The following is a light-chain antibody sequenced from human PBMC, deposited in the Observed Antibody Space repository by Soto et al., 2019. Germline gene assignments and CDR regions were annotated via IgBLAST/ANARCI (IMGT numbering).Light chain of an antibody. CDR2: AAS. J-gene: IGKJ5*01. CDR3: QQPISFPIT. CDR1: QSISSY. Sequence: DIQMTHSPSSLSASVGDRVTITCRASQSISSYLNWYQQKPGKAPKVLIYAASTLQSGVPSRFSGSGSGTDFTLTIRSLQPEDFATYYCQQPISFPITFGQGTRLEIK. V-gene: IGKV1-39*01.